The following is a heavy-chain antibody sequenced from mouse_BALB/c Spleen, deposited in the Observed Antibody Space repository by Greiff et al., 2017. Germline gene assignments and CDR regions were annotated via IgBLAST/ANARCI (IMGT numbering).Heavy chain of an antibody. D-gene: IGHD1-2*01. CDR3: ARSTAPRLFAY. CDR2: IDPFNGGT. V-gene: IGHV1S135*01. CDR1: GYSFTSYY. J-gene: IGHJ3*01. Sequence: VQLQQSGPELMKPGASVKISCKASGYSFTSYYMHWVKQSHGKSLEWIGYIDPFNGGTNYNQKFKGKATLTVDKSSSTAYMHLSSQTSEDSAVYYGARSTAPRLFAYWGQGTLVTVSA.